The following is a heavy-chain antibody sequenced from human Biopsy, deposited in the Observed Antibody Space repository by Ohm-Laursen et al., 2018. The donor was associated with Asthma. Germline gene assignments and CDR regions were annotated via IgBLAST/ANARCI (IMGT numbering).Heavy chain of an antibody. V-gene: IGHV3-53*01. CDR1: GFAVSRDH. Sequence: SLRLSCAASGFAVSRDHMFWDRQAPGKGLEWVSVSYSGGTSHTADSVRGRFTISRDYSKNTLYLHMHSLRAEDTAVYYCARGDSSNWSHYYFDYWGQGTLVTVSS. D-gene: IGHD3-22*01. CDR2: SYSGGTS. J-gene: IGHJ4*02. CDR3: ARGDSSNWSHYYFDY.